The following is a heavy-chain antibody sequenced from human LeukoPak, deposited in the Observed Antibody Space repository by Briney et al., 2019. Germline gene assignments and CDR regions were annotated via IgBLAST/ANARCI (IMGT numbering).Heavy chain of an antibody. J-gene: IGHJ4*02. D-gene: IGHD2-2*01. Sequence: ASVKVSCKASGYTFTSYGISWVRQAPGQGLEWMGWIIAYNGNTNYAQKLQGRVTMTTDTSTSTAYMELRSLRSDDTAVYYCARGLLYCSSTSCKAFPYYFDYWGQGTLVTVSS. CDR1: GYTFTSYG. CDR2: IIAYNGNT. V-gene: IGHV1-18*01. CDR3: ARGLLYCSSTSCKAFPYYFDY.